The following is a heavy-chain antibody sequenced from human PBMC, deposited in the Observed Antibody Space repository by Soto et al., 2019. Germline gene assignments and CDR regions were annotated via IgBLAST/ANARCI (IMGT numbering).Heavy chain of an antibody. V-gene: IGHV1-18*04. D-gene: IGHD5-12*01. CDR1: GYTFTSYG. J-gene: IGHJ4*02. Sequence: ASVKVSCKASGYTFTSYGISWVRQAPGQGLEWMGWISAYNGNTNYAQKLQGRVTMTTDTSTSTAYMELRSLRSDDTAVYYCARFVGYSGYDYQYYFDYWGQGTLVTVSS. CDR3: ARFVGYSGYDYQYYFDY. CDR2: ISAYNGNT.